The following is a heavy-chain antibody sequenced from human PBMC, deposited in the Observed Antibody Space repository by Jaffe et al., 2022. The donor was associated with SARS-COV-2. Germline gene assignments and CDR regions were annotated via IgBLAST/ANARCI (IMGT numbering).Heavy chain of an antibody. J-gene: IGHJ4*02. Sequence: QVQLQQWGAGLLKPSETLSLTCAVYGGSFSGYYWSWIRQPPGKGLEWIGEINHSGSTNYNPSLKSRVTISVDTSKNQFSLKLSSVTAADTAVYYCARGPRRSMIVVVIRAYFDYWGQGTLVTVSS. CDR1: GGSFSGYY. D-gene: IGHD3-22*01. CDR2: INHSGST. CDR3: ARGPRRSMIVVVIRAYFDY. V-gene: IGHV4-34*01.